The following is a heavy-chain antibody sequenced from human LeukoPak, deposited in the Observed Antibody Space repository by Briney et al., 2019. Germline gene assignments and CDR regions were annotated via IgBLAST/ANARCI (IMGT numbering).Heavy chain of an antibody. CDR1: GYTFTNFP. J-gene: IGHJ4*02. D-gene: IGHD1-26*01. CDR3: ARVGGNYEGLIDY. Sequence: GAPVKVSCKASGYTFTNFPIGWVRQAPGQGLEWMGWISAYNGYTKYAPSLQGRVTMTTDTSTSTAYMQLRSLRSDDTAMYYCARVGGNYEGLIDYWGQGTLVTVSS. CDR2: ISAYNGYT. V-gene: IGHV1-18*01.